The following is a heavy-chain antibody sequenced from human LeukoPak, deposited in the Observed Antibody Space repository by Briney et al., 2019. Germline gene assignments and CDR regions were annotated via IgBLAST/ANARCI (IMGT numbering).Heavy chain of an antibody. V-gene: IGHV1-18*01. J-gene: IGHJ4*02. D-gene: IGHD3-3*01. Sequence: ASVKVSCKASGYTFTSYGISWVRQAPGQGLEWMGWISAYNGNTNYARKLQGRVTMTTDTSTSTAYMELRSLRSDDTAVYYCARLRGHDFWSGYYTGGKLDYWGQGTLVTVSS. CDR3: ARLRGHDFWSGYYTGGKLDY. CDR2: ISAYNGNT. CDR1: GYTFTSYG.